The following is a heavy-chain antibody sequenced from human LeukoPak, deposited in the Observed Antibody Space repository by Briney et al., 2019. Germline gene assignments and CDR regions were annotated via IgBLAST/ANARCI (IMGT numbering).Heavy chain of an antibody. J-gene: IGHJ6*03. CDR1: GFTFSSYA. Sequence: PGGSLKLSCAASGFTFSSYAMSWVRQAPGKGLEWVSAISGSGGSTYYADSVKGRFTISRDYSKRTVYLQMNSLRAEDTAVYYCAKNGEPHYYMDVLGKGTTVTVSS. V-gene: IGHV3-23*01. CDR2: ISGSGGST. CDR3: AKNGEPHYYMDV. D-gene: IGHD1-14*01.